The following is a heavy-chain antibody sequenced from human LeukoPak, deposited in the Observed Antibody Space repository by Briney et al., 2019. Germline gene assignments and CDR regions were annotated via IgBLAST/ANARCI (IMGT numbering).Heavy chain of an antibody. CDR3: AKDPGDTLEAAFDI. J-gene: IGHJ3*02. Sequence: GGSLRLSCAASGFTFDDYAMHWVRQAPGKGLEWVSGISWNSGSIGYADSVKGRFTISRDNAKNSLYLQMNSLRAEDMALYYCAKDPGDTLEAAFDIWGQGTMVTVSS. D-gene: IGHD1-1*01. CDR1: GFTFDDYA. V-gene: IGHV3-9*03. CDR2: ISWNSGSI.